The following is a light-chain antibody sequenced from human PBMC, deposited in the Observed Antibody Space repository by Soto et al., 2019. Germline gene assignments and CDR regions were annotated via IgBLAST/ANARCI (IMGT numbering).Light chain of an antibody. V-gene: IGLV1-40*01. CDR3: QSYDSSLSGPYVV. J-gene: IGLJ2*01. CDR2: GNS. Sequence: QPVLTQPPSVSGAPGQRVTISCTGGSSNIGAGYDVHWYQQLPGTAPKLLIYGNSNRPSGVPDRFSGSKSGTSASLAITGLQAEDEADYYCQSYDSSLSGPYVVFGGGTKLTVL. CDR1: SSNIGAGYD.